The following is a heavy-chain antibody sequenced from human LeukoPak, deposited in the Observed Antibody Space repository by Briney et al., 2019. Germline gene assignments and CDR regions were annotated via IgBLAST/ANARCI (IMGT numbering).Heavy chain of an antibody. CDR2: IYYSGST. CDR1: GGSISSHY. D-gene: IGHD3-22*01. Sequence: PSETLSLTCTVSGGSISSHYWSWIRQPPGEGLEWIGYIYYSGSTNYSPSLKSRVTISVDTSKNQFSLKLSSVTAADTAVYYCAGTYYYDSSGYFLGWGPGYYYYMDVWGKGTTVTVSS. V-gene: IGHV4-59*11. J-gene: IGHJ6*03. CDR3: AGTYYYDSSGYFLGWGPGYYYYMDV.